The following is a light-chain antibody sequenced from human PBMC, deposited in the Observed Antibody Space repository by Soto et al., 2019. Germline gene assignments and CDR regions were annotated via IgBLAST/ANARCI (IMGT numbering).Light chain of an antibody. CDR3: QQYDSTTRT. CDR1: QSISSSY. J-gene: IGKJ1*01. V-gene: IGKV3-20*01. Sequence: EIVLTQSPGTLSLSPGERATLSCRASQSISSSYLAWYQQKPGQAPRLLIYGASSRAPGIPDRFSGSGSGTDFTLTISRLEPEDFVVYYCQQYDSTTRTFGQGTKV. CDR2: GAS.